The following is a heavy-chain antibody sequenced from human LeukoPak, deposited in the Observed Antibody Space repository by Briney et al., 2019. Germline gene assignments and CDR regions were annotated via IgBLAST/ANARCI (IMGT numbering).Heavy chain of an antibody. CDR1: GGSISTYY. V-gene: IGHV4-59*12. Sequence: SETLSLTCAVSGGSISTYYWSWIRQPPGKGLEWIGCIHYSGSTNYNPSLKSRVTISVDTSKNQFSLKLSSVTAADTAVYYCARGALGWLQLVDYWGEGTLVTVSS. J-gene: IGHJ4*02. D-gene: IGHD5-24*01. CDR2: IHYSGST. CDR3: ARGALGWLQLVDY.